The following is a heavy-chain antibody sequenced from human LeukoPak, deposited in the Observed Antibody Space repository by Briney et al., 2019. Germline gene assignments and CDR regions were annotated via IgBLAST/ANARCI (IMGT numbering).Heavy chain of an antibody. CDR2: ISSSGSTI. CDR1: GFTFSSYE. CDR3: ARGKVFWSGYGYCFDY. Sequence: PGGSLRLSCAASGFTFSSYEMNWVRQAPGKGLEWVSYISSSGSTIYYADSVKGRFTISRDNAKNSLYLQMNSLRAEDTAVHYCARGKVFWSGYGYCFDYWGQGTLVTVSS. J-gene: IGHJ4*02. D-gene: IGHD3-3*01. V-gene: IGHV3-48*03.